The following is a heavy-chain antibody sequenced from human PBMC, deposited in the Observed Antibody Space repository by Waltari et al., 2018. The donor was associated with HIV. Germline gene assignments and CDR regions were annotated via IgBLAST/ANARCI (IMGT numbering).Heavy chain of an antibody. CDR2: VFHSGST. CDR1: DFSISSGHY. J-gene: IGHJ4*02. V-gene: IGHV4-38-2*01. CDR3: ARQPAPDSTWFQIYFDY. D-gene: IGHD6-13*01. Sequence: QVQLQESGPGLVKPSDTLSLTCAVSDFSISSGHYWGWIRQSPGKGLEWIGSVFHSGSTFYEPSWKSRGISSVDTSKNQFSLKLTSVTAADTAVYYCARQPAPDSTWFQIYFDYWGQGTVVTVSS.